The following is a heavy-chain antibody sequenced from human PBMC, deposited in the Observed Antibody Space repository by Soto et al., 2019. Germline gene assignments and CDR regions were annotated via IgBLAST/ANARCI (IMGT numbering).Heavy chain of an antibody. CDR3: ASSPVPGIAAAGTAHPHYYYYYGMDV. D-gene: IGHD6-13*01. Sequence: QVQLVQSGAEVKKPGSSVKVSCKASGGTFSSYAISWVRQAPGQGLEWMGGIIPIFGTANYAQKFQGRVTITSDESTSTAYMERCSLRSEDTAVYYCASSPVPGIAAAGTAHPHYYYYYGMDVWGQGTTVTVSS. J-gene: IGHJ6*02. V-gene: IGHV1-69*01. CDR1: GGTFSSYA. CDR2: IIPIFGTA.